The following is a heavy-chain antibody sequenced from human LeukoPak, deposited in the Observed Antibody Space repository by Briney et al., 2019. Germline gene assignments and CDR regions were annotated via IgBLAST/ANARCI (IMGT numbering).Heavy chain of an antibody. CDR1: GYTFTGYY. D-gene: IGHD3-10*01. J-gene: IGHJ4*02. CDR3: ITMVRGVIFSIY. CDR2: INPNSGGT. V-gene: IGHV1-2*02. Sequence: VASVKVSCKASGYTFTGYYMHWVRQAPGQGFEWMGWINPNSGGTNYAQKFQGRVTMTRDTSISTAYTELSRLRSDDTAVYYCITMVRGVIFSIYWGQGTLVTVSS.